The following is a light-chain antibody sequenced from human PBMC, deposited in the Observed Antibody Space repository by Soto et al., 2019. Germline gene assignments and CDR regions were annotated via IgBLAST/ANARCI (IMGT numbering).Light chain of an antibody. V-gene: IGKV1-16*02. CDR2: GVS. J-gene: IGKJ5*01. Sequence: DIKMTQSPSSLSASVGDRVTITCRASQGISNSLVWYQQKPGKAPKTLIYGVSSLQSGVPSKFSGSGSGTDFTLTISSLQPEDFATYYCQQYKSYPITFGQGTRLEIK. CDR1: QGISNS. CDR3: QQYKSYPIT.